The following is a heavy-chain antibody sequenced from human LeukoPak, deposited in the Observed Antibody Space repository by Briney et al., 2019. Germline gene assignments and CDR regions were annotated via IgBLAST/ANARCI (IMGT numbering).Heavy chain of an antibody. CDR2: IYTSGST. D-gene: IGHD3-9*01. CDR3: ARDSFDWLLRNYYGMDV. V-gene: IGHV4-61*02. J-gene: IGHJ6*02. CDR1: GGSISSGSYY. Sequence: SETLSLTCTVSGGSISSGSYYWSWIRQPAGKGLEWIGRIYTSGSTNYNPSLKSRVTISVDTSKNQFSLKLSSVTAADTAVYYCARDSFDWLLRNYYGMDVWGQGTTVTVSS.